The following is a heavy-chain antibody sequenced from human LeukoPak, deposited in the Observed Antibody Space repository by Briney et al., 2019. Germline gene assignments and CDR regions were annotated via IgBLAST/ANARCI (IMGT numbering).Heavy chain of an antibody. CDR2: VYYSGSP. D-gene: IGHD3-22*01. J-gene: IGHJ3*02. Sequence: SETLSLTCTVPGGSVSSGSYYWNWIRQPRGRGLGWIGYVYYSGSPNYNPSLKSRVTISVDTSKNQLSLKLSSVTAADAAMYYCARDSRYYYDSGGENAFDIWGQGTMVTVSS. CDR3: ARDSRYYYDSGGENAFDI. CDR1: GGSVSSGSYY. V-gene: IGHV4-61*01.